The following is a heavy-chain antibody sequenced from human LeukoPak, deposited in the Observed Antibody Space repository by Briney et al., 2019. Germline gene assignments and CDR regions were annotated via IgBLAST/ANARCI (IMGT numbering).Heavy chain of an antibody. CDR1: GGTFSRYA. CDR3: ARDAAIYDSGAYYYLW. Sequence: SVKVSCKXSGGTFSRYAISWVRQAPGQGLEWMGGITPMFGTANYAQKFQGRVTITADESTRTAYMDLKSLKFEDTAVYYCARDAAIYDSGAYYYLWWGQGTLVTVSS. V-gene: IGHV1-69*01. J-gene: IGHJ4*02. CDR2: ITPMFGTA. D-gene: IGHD3-22*01.